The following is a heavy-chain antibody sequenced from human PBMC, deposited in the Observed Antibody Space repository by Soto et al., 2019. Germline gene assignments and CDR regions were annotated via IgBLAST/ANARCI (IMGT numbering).Heavy chain of an antibody. Sequence: EVQLVESGGGLVKPGGSLRLSCAASGFTFSSYSMNWVRQAPGKGLEWVSSISSSSSYIYYADSVKGRFTISRDNAKNSLDLQMNSLRAEDTAVYYCARDSVAVADYWGQGTLVTVSS. J-gene: IGHJ4*02. V-gene: IGHV3-21*01. CDR1: GFTFSSYS. CDR3: ARDSVAVADY. D-gene: IGHD6-19*01. CDR2: ISSSSSYI.